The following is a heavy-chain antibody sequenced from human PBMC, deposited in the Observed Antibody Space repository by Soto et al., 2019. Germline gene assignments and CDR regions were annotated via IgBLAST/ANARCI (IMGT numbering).Heavy chain of an antibody. CDR2: VSGSSDTT. V-gene: IGHV3-23*01. D-gene: IGHD3-10*01. J-gene: IGHJ3*01. CDR1: GFSFTNFS. Sequence: EVQLLESGGGLVQPGGSLRLSCAASGFSFTNFSMFWVRQAPAKRLEWVSGVSGSSDTTYYADSVKGRFTISRDNSKYTLGPQMNRLRTGDTAHYDCAGPYRGVSGRGYKSYSPRGPFDLLGQGTMVSVSS. CDR3: AGPYRGVSGRGYKSYSPRGPFDL.